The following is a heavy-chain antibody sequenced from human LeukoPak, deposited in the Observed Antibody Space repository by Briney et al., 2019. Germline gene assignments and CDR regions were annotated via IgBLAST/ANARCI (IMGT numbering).Heavy chain of an antibody. J-gene: IGHJ4*02. D-gene: IGHD3-3*01. V-gene: IGHV3-23*01. CDR2: ISGSGGST. CDR3: AKVQAYYDFWSGYYRGGVVRY. Sequence: GGSLRLSCAASGFTFSSYAMSLVRQAPGKGLEWVSAISGSGGSTYYADPVKGRFTISRDNSKNTLYLQMNSLRAEDTAVYYCAKVQAYYDFWSGYYRGGVVRYWGQGTLVTVSS. CDR1: GFTFSSYA.